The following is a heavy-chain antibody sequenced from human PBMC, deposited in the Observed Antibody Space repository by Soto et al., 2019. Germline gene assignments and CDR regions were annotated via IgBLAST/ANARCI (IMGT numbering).Heavy chain of an antibody. CDR2: IYNDGSRT. CDR3: ARDLSGDTTPYFDI. D-gene: IGHD1-1*01. V-gene: IGHV3-74*01. Sequence: PGGSLGLSCAASVFAFSSYWMHLVRQTPGKGPVWLSRIYNDGSRTAYADSVKGRFTISIDNAKNTMYLQMSSLTVEDTAVYYCARDLSGDTTPYFDIWGQGTLVTVSS. CDR1: VFAFSSYW. J-gene: IGHJ4*02.